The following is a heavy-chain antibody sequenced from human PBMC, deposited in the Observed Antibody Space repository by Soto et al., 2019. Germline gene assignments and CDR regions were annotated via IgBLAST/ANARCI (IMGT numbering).Heavy chain of an antibody. J-gene: IGHJ4*02. V-gene: IGHV3-72*01. CDR1: GFSFSNYY. CDR3: ARLSRSPSLGFGY. D-gene: IGHD1-26*01. CDR2: TRNKDNSYYT. Sequence: EVQLVESGGGLVQPGGSLRLSCGVSGFSFSNYYMDWVRQAPGKGLEWVGRTRNKDNSYYTEYAASVKGRFTISRGGSKFTLYLQMNSLKPDATAVYYSARLSRSPSLGFGYWGQGPLVTVSS.